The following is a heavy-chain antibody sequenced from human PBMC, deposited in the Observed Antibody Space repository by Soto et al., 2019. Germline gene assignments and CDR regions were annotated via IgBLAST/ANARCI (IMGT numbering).Heavy chain of an antibody. J-gene: IGHJ6*02. CDR3: ARAGCDGGSCYTLVGLRYGMDV. CDR2: ISYDGNNK. V-gene: IGHV3-30-3*01. CDR1: GFTFSSYA. Sequence: QVQLVESGGGVVQPGRSLRLSCAASGFTFSSYAMYWVRQAPGKGLEWVAIISYDGNNKYYADSVKGRFTISRDNSQNMLYLQMNSLRAEDTAVYYCARAGCDGGSCYTLVGLRYGMDVWGQGTTVTVSS. D-gene: IGHD2-15*01.